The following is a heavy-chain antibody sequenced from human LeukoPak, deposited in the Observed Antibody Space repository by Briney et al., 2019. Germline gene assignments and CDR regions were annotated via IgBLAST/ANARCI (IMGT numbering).Heavy chain of an antibody. D-gene: IGHD3-10*01. CDR3: ARDSVGAPDR. J-gene: IGHJ4*02. Sequence: GGSLRLSCAASGFTFSSYAMSWVRQAPGKGLEWVSSIGGSGGSAYYTDSVKGRFTISRDNSKNTLYLQMNSLRAEDTAIYYCARDSVGAPDRWGQGTLVTVSS. V-gene: IGHV3-23*01. CDR1: GFTFSSYA. CDR2: IGGSGGSA.